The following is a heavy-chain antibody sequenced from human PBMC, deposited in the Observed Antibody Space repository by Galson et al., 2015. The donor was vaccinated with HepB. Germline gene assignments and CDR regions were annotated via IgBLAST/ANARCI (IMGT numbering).Heavy chain of an antibody. J-gene: IGHJ4*02. D-gene: IGHD3-9*01. Sequence: SLRLSCAASGFTFSSYGMHWVRQAPGKGLEWVAVISYDGSNKYYADSVKGRFTISRDNSKNTLYLQMNSLRAEDTAVYYCAKQDKPPSWLASSWGQGTLVTVSS. V-gene: IGHV3-30*18. CDR1: GFTFSSYG. CDR2: ISYDGSNK. CDR3: AKQDKPPSWLASS.